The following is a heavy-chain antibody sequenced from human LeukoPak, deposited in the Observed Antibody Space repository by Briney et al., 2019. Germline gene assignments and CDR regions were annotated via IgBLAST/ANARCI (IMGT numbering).Heavy chain of an antibody. CDR3: ARDDYDSSGSFDY. V-gene: IGHV3-30*02. CDR1: GFTFRSYG. D-gene: IGHD3-22*01. CDR2: IRSDGSDK. J-gene: IGHJ4*02. Sequence: GGSLRLSCAASGFTFRSYGIHWVRQVPGKGLEWVAFIRSDGSDKYYADSVKGRFTISRDNAKNSLYLQMNSLRAEDTAVYYCARDDYDSSGSFDYWGQGTLVTVSS.